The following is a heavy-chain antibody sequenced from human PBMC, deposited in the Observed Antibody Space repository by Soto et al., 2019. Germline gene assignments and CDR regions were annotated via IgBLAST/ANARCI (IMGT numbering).Heavy chain of an antibody. CDR3: AKIFSDYTRGFDS. CDR2: IDSSGRGT. Sequence: EVHLLESGGGLVQPGGSLRLSCAASEFTFSNYVMTWVRQAPGKGLEWVSAIDSSGRGTYYADSVKGRITISRDNSNNTLYLEMNSLRAEDTAVYYCAKIFSDYTRGFDSWGQGTLVTVSS. CDR1: EFTFSNYV. V-gene: IGHV3-23*01. D-gene: IGHD4-17*01. J-gene: IGHJ4*02.